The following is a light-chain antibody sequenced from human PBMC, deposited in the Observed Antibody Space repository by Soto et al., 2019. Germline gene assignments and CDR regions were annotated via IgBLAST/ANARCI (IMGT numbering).Light chain of an antibody. CDR3: QQTYRIPYT. CDR2: AAS. CDR1: ERINNY. Sequence: DIQMTQSPSSLSASVGDRVTITCRASERINNYLNWYQQKPGRAPKLLMYAASNLQSGVPSRFSGRGSGTDFTLTISSLQPEDFASYYCQQTYRIPYTFGQGTKVDIK. J-gene: IGKJ2*01. V-gene: IGKV1-39*01.